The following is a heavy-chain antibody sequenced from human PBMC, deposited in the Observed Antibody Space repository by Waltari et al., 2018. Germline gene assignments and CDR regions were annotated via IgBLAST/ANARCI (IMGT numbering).Heavy chain of an antibody. CDR3: ARATRIMITFGGVIAFDP. D-gene: IGHD3-16*02. CDR1: GGSTSTASYS. V-gene: IGHV4-39*01. CDR2: IYHTGRT. Sequence: QLQLQESGPGLVKPSETLSLTCTVSGGSTSTASYSWGWIRQPPGKGLEWIGGIYHTGRTYYNPSLKSRVTVSQDTPKNQFSLKLSSVTAADTALYYCARATRIMITFGGVIAFDPWGQGTLVTVSS. J-gene: IGHJ5*02.